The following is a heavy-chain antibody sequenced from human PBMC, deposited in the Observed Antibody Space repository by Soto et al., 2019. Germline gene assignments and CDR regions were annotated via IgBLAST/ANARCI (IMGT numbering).Heavy chain of an antibody. CDR2: IYYSGST. CDR1: GGSISSSSYY. J-gene: IGHJ5*02. D-gene: IGHD3-3*01. Sequence: QLQLQESGPGLVKPSETLSLTCTVSGGSISSSSYYWGWIRQPPGKGLEWIGSIYYSGSTYYNPSLKSRVTISVDTSKNQFSLKLSSVTAADTAVYYCARQGGRWSGYYSLGWFDPWGQGTLVTVSS. V-gene: IGHV4-39*01. CDR3: ARQGGRWSGYYSLGWFDP.